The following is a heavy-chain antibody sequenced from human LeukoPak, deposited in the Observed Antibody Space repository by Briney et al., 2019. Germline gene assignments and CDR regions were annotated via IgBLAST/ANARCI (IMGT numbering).Heavy chain of an antibody. CDR3: AVVLPPIPN. D-gene: IGHD2-2*01. CDR2: ISTYTGNT. Sequence: GASVKVSCKTSGYTFNSYGISWVRQAPGQGLEWMGWISTYTGNTNYAQKLQGRVTMTTDTSTSTAYMEMRSLTSDDTAVYYCAVVLPPIPNWGQGTLVTVSS. CDR1: GYTFNSYG. J-gene: IGHJ4*02. V-gene: IGHV1-18*01.